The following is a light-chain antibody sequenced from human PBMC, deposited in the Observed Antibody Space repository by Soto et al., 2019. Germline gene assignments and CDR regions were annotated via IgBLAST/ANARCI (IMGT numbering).Light chain of an antibody. J-gene: IGKJ1*01. CDR2: SAS. V-gene: IGKV3-15*01. CDR3: QQYNNWPRT. Sequence: EIVLMQSPATLSVSPVERATLSCRASHSVSSDLAWYHQKPGQAPRLLIYSASTRATGIPARFSGSGSGTEFTLTINSLQSEDFAVYYCQQYNNWPRTFGQGTKVDIK. CDR1: HSVSSD.